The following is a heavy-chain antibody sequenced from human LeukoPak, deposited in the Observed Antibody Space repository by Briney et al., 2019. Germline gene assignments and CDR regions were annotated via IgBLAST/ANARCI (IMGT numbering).Heavy chain of an antibody. Sequence: GGSLRLSCAASGFTFSSYAMHWVRQAPGKGLEWVAVISYDGSNKYYADSVKGRFTISRDNSKNTLYLQMNSLRAEDTAVYYCAQRVGATRGSYWGQGTLVTVSS. CDR3: AQRVGATRGSY. D-gene: IGHD1-26*01. V-gene: IGHV3-30-3*01. CDR1: GFTFSSYA. J-gene: IGHJ4*02. CDR2: ISYDGSNK.